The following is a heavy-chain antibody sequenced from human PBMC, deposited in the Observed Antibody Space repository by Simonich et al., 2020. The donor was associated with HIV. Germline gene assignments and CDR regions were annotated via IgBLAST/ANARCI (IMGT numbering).Heavy chain of an antibody. J-gene: IGHJ2*01. CDR3: ATWEIKDNVLTGYTYWYFDL. D-gene: IGHD3-9*01. CDR2: FDPENLET. CDR1: GYTLTGLS. V-gene: IGHV1-24*01. Sequence: QVQLVQSGAEVKKPGASVKVSCKVSGYTLTGLSMHWVRQAPGKGLDWMGGFDPENLETIYAQEFQGRVTLTEDTSTDTAYMELSSLRSEDTAVYYCATWEIKDNVLTGYTYWYFDLWGRGTLVTVSS.